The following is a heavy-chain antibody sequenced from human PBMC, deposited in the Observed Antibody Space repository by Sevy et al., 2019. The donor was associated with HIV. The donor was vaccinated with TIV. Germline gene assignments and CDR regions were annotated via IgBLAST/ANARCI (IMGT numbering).Heavy chain of an antibody. CDR1: GFTFSSYA. J-gene: IGHJ6*02. V-gene: IGHV3-23*01. CDR2: ISGSGGST. Sequence: GGSLRLSCAASGFTFSSYAMSWVRQAPGKGLEWVSAISGSGGSTYYADSVKGRFTISRDNSKNTLYLQMNSLRAEDTAVFYWGKDRRGGMGRGAISHGGDNYGMGGWGQGTTVTVSS. CDR3: GKDRRGGMGRGAISHGGDNYGMGG. D-gene: IGHD3-10*01.